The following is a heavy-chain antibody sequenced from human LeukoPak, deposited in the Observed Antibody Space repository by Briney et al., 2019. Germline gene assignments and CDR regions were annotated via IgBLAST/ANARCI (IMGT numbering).Heavy chain of an antibody. CDR2: IYSGGST. J-gene: IGHJ4*02. D-gene: IGHD6-25*01. Sequence: GGSLRLSCAASGFTVSSNYMSWVRQAPGKGLEWVSVIYSGGSTYYADSVKGRFTISRDNSKNTLYLQMNSLRAEDTAVYYCARDSETAALGYWGQGTLVTVSS. CDR1: GFTVSSNY. V-gene: IGHV3-53*01. CDR3: ARDSETAALGY.